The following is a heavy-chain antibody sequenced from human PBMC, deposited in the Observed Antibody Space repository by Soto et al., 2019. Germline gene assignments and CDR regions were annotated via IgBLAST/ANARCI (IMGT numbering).Heavy chain of an antibody. D-gene: IGHD3-3*01. CDR1: GGSVSSGSYY. CDR2: IYYSGST. Sequence: PSETLSLTCTVSGGSVSSGSYYWSWIRQPPGKGLEWIGYIYYSGSTNYNPSLKSRVTISVDTSKNQFSLKLSSVTAADTAVYYCARGTYDFWSGPIDYWGQGTLVT. V-gene: IGHV4-61*01. J-gene: IGHJ4*02. CDR3: ARGTYDFWSGPIDY.